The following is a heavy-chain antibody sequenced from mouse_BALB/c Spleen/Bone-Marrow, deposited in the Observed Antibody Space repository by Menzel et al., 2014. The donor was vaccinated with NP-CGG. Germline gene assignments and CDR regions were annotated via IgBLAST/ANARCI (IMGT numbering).Heavy chain of an antibody. D-gene: IGHD1-1*01. CDR2: IYPSDSYT. V-gene: IGHV1-69*02. CDR3: TRSYGSSYEYYFDY. J-gene: IGHJ2*01. CDR1: GYTFXSYW. Sequence: VKLMESGAELVRPGASVKLSCKASGYTFXSYWINWVKQGPGQGLEWIGNIYPSDSYTNYNQKFKDKATLTVDKSSSTAYMQLSSPTSENSAVYYCTRSYGSSYEYYFDYWGQGTTLTVSS.